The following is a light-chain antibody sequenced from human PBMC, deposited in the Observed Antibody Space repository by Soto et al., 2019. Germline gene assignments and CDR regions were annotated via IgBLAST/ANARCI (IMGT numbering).Light chain of an antibody. J-gene: IGLJ2*01. CDR2: EGS. CDR1: SSDVGSYNL. Sequence: QSALTQPASVSGSPGQSITISCTGTSSDVGSYNLVSWYQQHPDKAPKLMIYEGSKRPSGVSNRFSGSKSGNTASLTISGLQAEDEADYYCCSYADSSTYVLFGGGTKLTVL. V-gene: IGLV2-23*01. CDR3: CSYADSSTYVL.